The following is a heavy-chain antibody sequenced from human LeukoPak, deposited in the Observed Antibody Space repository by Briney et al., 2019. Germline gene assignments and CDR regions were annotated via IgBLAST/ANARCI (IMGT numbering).Heavy chain of an antibody. Sequence: GGSLRLSCAASGSTFSDYYMSWIRHAPGKGLEWVSYISSSGSTIYYADSVKGRFTISRDNAKNSLYLQMNSLRAEDTGVCYCATFPYDILTGYYYYCGMDVWGQGSTVTVSS. CDR2: ISSSGSTI. CDR3: ATFPYDILTGYYYYCGMDV. CDR1: GSTFSDYY. V-gene: IGHV3-11*01. J-gene: IGHJ6*01. D-gene: IGHD3-9*01.